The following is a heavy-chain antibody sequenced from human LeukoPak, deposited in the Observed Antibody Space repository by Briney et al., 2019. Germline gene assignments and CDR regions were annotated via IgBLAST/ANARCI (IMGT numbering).Heavy chain of an antibody. J-gene: IGHJ4*02. V-gene: IGHV1-46*01. Sequence: ASVKVSCKASGYTFTSYYMHWVRQAPGQGLEWVGIINPSGGSTSYAQKFQGRVTITADESTSTAYMELSSLRSEDTAVYYYAGHYYDSSGYSYWGQGTLVTVSS. D-gene: IGHD3-22*01. CDR2: INPSGGST. CDR1: GYTFTSYY. CDR3: AGHYYDSSGYSY.